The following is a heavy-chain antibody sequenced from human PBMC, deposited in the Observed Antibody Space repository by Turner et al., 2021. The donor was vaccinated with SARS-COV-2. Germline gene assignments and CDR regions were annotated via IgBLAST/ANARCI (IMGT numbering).Heavy chain of an antibody. D-gene: IGHD3-10*01. CDR1: GFTFRDHY. Sequence: VQLVESGGGLVQPGGSLRLSCAASGFTFRDHYMDWVRQAPGKGLEWVAHISYDGSSTYYTDSVKGRFTVSRDNSKNTVYLQMNSLTEGDTAVYFCARGDGYFASGSPVDYWGQGTRVTVSS. CDR3: ARGDGYFASGSPVDY. CDR2: ISYDGSST. V-gene: IGHV3-30*14. J-gene: IGHJ4*02.